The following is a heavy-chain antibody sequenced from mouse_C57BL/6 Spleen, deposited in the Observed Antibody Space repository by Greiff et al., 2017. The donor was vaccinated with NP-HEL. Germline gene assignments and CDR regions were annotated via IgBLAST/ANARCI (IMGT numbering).Heavy chain of an antibody. Sequence: EVKLMESGGGLVKPGGSLKLSCAASGFTFSSYTMSWVRQTPEKRLEWVATISGGGGNTYYPDSVKGRFTISRDNAKNTLYLQMSSLRSEDTALYYCAVGSSYYFDYWGQGTTLTVSS. CDR2: ISGGGGNT. V-gene: IGHV5-9*01. J-gene: IGHJ2*01. CDR3: AVGSSYYFDY. CDR1: GFTFSSYT. D-gene: IGHD1-1*01.